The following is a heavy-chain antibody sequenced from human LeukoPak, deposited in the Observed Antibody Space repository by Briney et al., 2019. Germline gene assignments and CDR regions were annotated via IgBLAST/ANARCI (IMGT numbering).Heavy chain of an antibody. CDR3: AREAKWELPNFDY. V-gene: IGHV3-53*01. D-gene: IGHD1-26*01. CDR2: LYNAGST. J-gene: IGHJ4*02. Sequence: GGSLRLSCVASGFIVSNNYMSWVRQAPGKGLEWVSVLYNAGSTYYADSVKGRFTISRDNSKNTLYLQMYSLRAEDTAVYYCAREAKWELPNFDYWGRGTLVTVSS. CDR1: GFIVSNNY.